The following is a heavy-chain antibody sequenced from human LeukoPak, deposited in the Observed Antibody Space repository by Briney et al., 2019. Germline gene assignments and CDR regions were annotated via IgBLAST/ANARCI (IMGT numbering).Heavy chain of an antibody. Sequence: PGGSLRLSCAASGFTFSSYAMHWVRQAPGKGLEWVAVISYDGSNKYYADSVKGRFTISRDNSKNTLYLQMNSLRAEDTAVYYCARAQLVGATDYWGQGTLVTVSS. D-gene: IGHD1-26*01. CDR3: ARAQLVGATDY. J-gene: IGHJ4*02. CDR1: GFTFSSYA. CDR2: ISYDGSNK. V-gene: IGHV3-30-3*01.